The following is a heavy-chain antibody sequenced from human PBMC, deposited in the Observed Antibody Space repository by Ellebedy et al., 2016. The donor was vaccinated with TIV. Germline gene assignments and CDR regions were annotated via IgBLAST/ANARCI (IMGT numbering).Heavy chain of an antibody. Sequence: MPSETLSLTCGVYGGPFSGYYWSWIRQPPGKGLEWLGEINHSGSTNYNPSVKSRITMSVDTLKNEFSLKLSSVTTADTAIYYCARDGVEDYFDYWGQGLLVTVSS. J-gene: IGHJ4*02. D-gene: IGHD3-10*01. CDR2: INHSGST. CDR3: ARDGVEDYFDY. V-gene: IGHV4-34*10. CDR1: GGPFSGYY.